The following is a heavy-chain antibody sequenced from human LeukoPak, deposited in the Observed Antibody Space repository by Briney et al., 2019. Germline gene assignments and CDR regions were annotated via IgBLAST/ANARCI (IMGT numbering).Heavy chain of an antibody. Sequence: PSETLSLTCAVYGGSFSGYYWSWIRQPPGKGLEWIGEINHSGSTNYNPSLKSRVTISVDTSKNQFSLKLSSVTAADTAVYYCARGLFRTVTTDYWGQGTLVTVSS. V-gene: IGHV4-34*01. CDR2: INHSGST. CDR1: GGSFSGYY. J-gene: IGHJ4*02. CDR3: ARGLFRTVTTDY. D-gene: IGHD4-17*01.